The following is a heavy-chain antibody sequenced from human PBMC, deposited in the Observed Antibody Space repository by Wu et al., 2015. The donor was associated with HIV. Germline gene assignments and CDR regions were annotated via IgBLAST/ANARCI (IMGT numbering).Heavy chain of an antibody. CDR3: VRMFKVTPTTFTPDF. J-gene: IGHJ4*02. Sequence: QVQLVQSGAEVKKPGASVKLSCKASGYTFIDHYIYWVRQAPGQGLEWMGSINPYIGGTKYAQKFQDRVTMTGDTSISTAYMGLSRLRSDDSAAYFCVRMFKVTPTTFTPDFWGQGTLVTVSS. V-gene: IGHV1-2*02. CDR2: INPYIGGT. D-gene: IGHD1-26*01. CDR1: GYTFIDHY.